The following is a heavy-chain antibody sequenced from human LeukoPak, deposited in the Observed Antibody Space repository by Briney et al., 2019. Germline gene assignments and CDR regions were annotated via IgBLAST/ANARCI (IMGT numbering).Heavy chain of an antibody. CDR2: ISSSGAII. Sequence: GGSLRLSCAASGFTFSDYFMSWSRQTRGKELEWLSYISSSGAIIYYADSVKGRFTISRDNAKNSLYLQIDNLRVDDTASYFCAKNHPSRNDGWPISDYWGRGTLVTVSS. CDR3: AKNHPSRNDGWPISDY. V-gene: IGHV3-11*01. J-gene: IGHJ4*02. CDR1: GFTFSDYF. D-gene: IGHD1-1*01.